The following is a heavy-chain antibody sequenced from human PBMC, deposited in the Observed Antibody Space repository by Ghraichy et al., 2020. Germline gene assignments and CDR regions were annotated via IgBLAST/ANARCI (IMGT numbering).Heavy chain of an antibody. CDR3: AREDYYDSSGK. Sequence: SVKVSCKASGGTFSSYTINWVRQAPGQGLEWMGRIITILGITDYAQKFQGRVTITADKSTSTAYMELSSLRSEDTAVYYCAREDYYDSSGKWGQGTLVTVSS. V-gene: IGHV1-69*04. D-gene: IGHD3-22*01. CDR1: GGTFSSYT. CDR2: IITILGIT. J-gene: IGHJ4*02.